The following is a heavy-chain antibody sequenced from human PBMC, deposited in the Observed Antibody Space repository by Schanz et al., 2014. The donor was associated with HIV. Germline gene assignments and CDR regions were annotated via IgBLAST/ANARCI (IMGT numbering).Heavy chain of an antibody. J-gene: IGHJ4*02. V-gene: IGHV3-33*01. CDR1: GFTFSNYG. CDR2: IWYDGSNK. Sequence: QVQLVESGGGVVQPGRSLRLSCTASGFTFSNYGMHWVRQAPGKGLEWGAAIWYDGSNKFYADSVKGRFTISRDNSKNTLYLQMNNLRAEDTAVYGCARQGLRFSSWLDYWGQGTPVTVS. CDR3: ARQGLRFSSWLDY. D-gene: IGHD4-17*01.